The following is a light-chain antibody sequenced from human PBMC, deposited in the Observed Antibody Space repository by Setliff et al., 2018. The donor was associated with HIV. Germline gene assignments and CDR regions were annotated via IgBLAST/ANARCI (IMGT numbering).Light chain of an antibody. CDR2: EVT. V-gene: IGLV2-23*02. J-gene: IGLJ1*01. Sequence: QSVLTQPASVSGSPGQSITLSCTGTGSDVGNYNLVSWYQHHPGKAPKLLIYEVTKRPSGISKRFSGSKSGNAASLTISGLHPDDEADYYCTSYAGSWAFDVFGTGTKGTV. CDR3: TSYAGSWAFDV. CDR1: GSDVGNYNL.